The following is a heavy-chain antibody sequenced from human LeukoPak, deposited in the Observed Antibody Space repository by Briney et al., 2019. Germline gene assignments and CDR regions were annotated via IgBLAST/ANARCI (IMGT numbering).Heavy chain of an antibody. CDR2: ISYDETNK. V-gene: IGHV3-30*18. CDR3: TQDVSNGYRSVNFDY. CDR1: GFTFSNYG. Sequence: GGSLRLSCVATGFTFSNYGMHWVRQAPGKGLEWVAVISYDETNKYYTESVKGRFTISRDQSKNTLYLQMNSLRVEDTAVYYCTQDVSNGYRSVNFDYWGQGILVTVSS. J-gene: IGHJ4*02. D-gene: IGHD6-19*01.